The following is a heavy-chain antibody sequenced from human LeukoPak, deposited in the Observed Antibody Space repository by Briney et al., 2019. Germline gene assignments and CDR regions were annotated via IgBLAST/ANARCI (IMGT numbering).Heavy chain of an antibody. CDR1: GYTFTSYG. CDR2: ISAYNGNT. Sequence: APVKVSCKASGYTFTSYGISWVRQAPGQGLEWMGWISAYNGNTNYAQKLQGRGTMTTDTSTSTAYMELGSLRSDDTAVYYCARDWGAYCSGGSCYDIVMDYWGQGTLVTVSS. J-gene: IGHJ4*02. D-gene: IGHD2-15*01. CDR3: ARDWGAYCSGGSCYDIVMDY. V-gene: IGHV1-18*01.